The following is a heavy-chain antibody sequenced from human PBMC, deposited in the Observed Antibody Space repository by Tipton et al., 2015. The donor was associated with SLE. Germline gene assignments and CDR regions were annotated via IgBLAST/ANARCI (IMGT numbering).Heavy chain of an antibody. J-gene: IGHJ4*02. CDR1: GYSFGSYY. D-gene: IGHD2-15*01. CDR3: VAGCSGGTCYDDY. Sequence: TLSLTCTFFGYSFGSYYWTWIRQPAGQGLEWIGRIYPSGSSNYNPSLKSRVTMSVDTSKNQSSLNLTSVTAADTAVYYCVAGCSGGTCYDDYWGQGTLVTVSS. CDR2: IYPSGSS. V-gene: IGHV4-4*07.